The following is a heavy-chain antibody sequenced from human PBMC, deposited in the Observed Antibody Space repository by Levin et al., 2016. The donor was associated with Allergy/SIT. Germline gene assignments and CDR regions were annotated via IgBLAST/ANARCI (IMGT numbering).Heavy chain of an antibody. V-gene: IGHV3-23*01. CDR2: ISGSGGST. J-gene: IGHJ4*02. Sequence: VRQAPGKGLEWVSAISGSGGSTYYADSVKGRFTISRDNSKNTLYLQMDSLRAEDTAVYYCAKREPQNGYGNFDYWGQGTLVTVSS. CDR3: AKREPQNGYGNFDY. D-gene: IGHD5-12*01.